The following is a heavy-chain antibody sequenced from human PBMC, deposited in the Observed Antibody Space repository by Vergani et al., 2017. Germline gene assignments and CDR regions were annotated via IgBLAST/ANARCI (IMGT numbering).Heavy chain of an antibody. CDR2: INPNSGGT. J-gene: IGHJ6*03. D-gene: IGHD2-15*01. Sequence: QVQLVQSGAEVKKPGASVKVSCKASGYTFTGYYMHWVRQAPGQGLEWMGWINPNSGGTNYAQKFQGRVTMTRDTSISTAYMELSRLRSDDTAVYYCARDGILVSGPTGFYYYYMDVWGKGTTVTVSS. CDR3: ARDGILVSGPTGFYYYYMDV. CDR1: GYTFTGYY. V-gene: IGHV1-2*02.